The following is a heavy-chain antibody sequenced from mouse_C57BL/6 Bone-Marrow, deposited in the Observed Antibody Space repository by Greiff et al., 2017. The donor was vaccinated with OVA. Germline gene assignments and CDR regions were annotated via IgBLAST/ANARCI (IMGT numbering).Heavy chain of an antibody. CDR3: TGTTVVPYWYVDV. V-gene: IGHV1-15*01. D-gene: IGHD1-1*01. CDR2: IDPETGGT. J-gene: IGHJ1*03. CDR1: GYTFTDYE. Sequence: QVQLQQSGAELVRPGASVTLSCKASGYTFTDYEMHWVKQTPVHGLEWIGAIDPETGGTAYNQKFKGKATLTAAKSSSTAYMELRSLTSEDSAVYYCTGTTVVPYWYVDVWGTGTTVTVSS.